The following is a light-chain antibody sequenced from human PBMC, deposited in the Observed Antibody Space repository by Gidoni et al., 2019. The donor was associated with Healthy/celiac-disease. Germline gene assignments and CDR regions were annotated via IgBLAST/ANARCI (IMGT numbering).Light chain of an antibody. V-gene: IGKV1-5*03. CDR2: KAS. CDR1: QSISSW. Sequence: DIQMTQSPSTLSASVGDRVTITCRASQSISSWLAWYQQKPGKAPKLLIYKASSLESGVPSRFGGSGSGTEFTLTISSLQPDDFATYYCQRYNSYSPWTFGQGTKVEIK. J-gene: IGKJ1*01. CDR3: QRYNSYSPWT.